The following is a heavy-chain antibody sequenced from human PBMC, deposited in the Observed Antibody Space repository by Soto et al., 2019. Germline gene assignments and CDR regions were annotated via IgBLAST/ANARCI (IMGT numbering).Heavy chain of an antibody. CDR2: ISGSGGST. CDR1: GFTFSSYA. Sequence: VGSLRLSCAASGFTFSSYAMSWVRQAPGKGLEWVSAISGSGGSTYYADSVKGRFTISRDNSKNTLYLQMNSLRAEDTAVYYCALIAVAGTWDYYYYYGMDVWGQGTTVTVSS. D-gene: IGHD6-19*01. CDR3: ALIAVAGTWDYYYYYGMDV. V-gene: IGHV3-23*01. J-gene: IGHJ6*02.